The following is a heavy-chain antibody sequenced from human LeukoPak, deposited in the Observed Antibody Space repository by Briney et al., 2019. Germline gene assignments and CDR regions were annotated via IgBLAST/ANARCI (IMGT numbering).Heavy chain of an antibody. CDR3: ARDRDYSNFRSIDY. D-gene: IGHD4-11*01. J-gene: IGHJ4*02. Sequence: SVKVSCKASGFTFTSSTMQWVRQACGQRLEWIGWIVVGSGNTNYAQKFQERVTITRDMSTSTAYMELSSLRSEDTAVYYCARDRDYSNFRSIDYWGQGTLVTVSS. CDR2: IVVGSGNT. V-gene: IGHV1-58*02. CDR1: GFTFTSST.